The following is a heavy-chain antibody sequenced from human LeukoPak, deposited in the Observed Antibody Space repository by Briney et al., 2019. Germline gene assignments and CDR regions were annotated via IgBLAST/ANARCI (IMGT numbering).Heavy chain of an antibody. V-gene: IGHV1-18*01. CDR3: ARGEKGIYSGSYYQYFQH. J-gene: IGHJ1*01. CDR1: GYTFTRYG. D-gene: IGHD1-26*01. Sequence: GASVKVSCKASGYTFTRYGISWVRQAPGQGLEWMGWISAYNGNTNYAQKLQGRVTMTTDTSTSTAYMELRSLRSDDTAVYYCARGEKGIYSGSYYQYFQHWGQGTLVTVSS. CDR2: ISAYNGNT.